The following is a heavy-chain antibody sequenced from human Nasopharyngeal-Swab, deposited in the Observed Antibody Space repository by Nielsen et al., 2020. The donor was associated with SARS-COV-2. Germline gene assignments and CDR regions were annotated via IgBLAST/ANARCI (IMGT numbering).Heavy chain of an antibody. CDR1: GFTFSRDW. J-gene: IGHJ4*02. D-gene: IGHD6-19*01. CDR2: ISPDGRGT. V-gene: IGHV3-74*01. Sequence: GESLKISCAASGFTFSRDWMHWVRQPPGKGLVGVSRISPDGRGTSFADSVKGRFTISRDNATNTLYLQMNSLRVEDTAVYFCARGTSDWRGIDYWGQGTLVTVSS. CDR3: ARGTSDWRGIDY.